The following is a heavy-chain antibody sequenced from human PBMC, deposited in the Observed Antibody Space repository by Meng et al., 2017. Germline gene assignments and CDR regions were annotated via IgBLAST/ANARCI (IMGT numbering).Heavy chain of an antibody. CDR3: ARDMGSGIYGIDY. CDR1: GFTFSSYS. D-gene: IGHD3-10*01. Sequence: GGSLRLSCAASGFTFSSYSMNWVRQAPGKGLEWVSSISSSSSYIYYAGSVKSRFTISRDNAKNSLYLQMNSLRAEDTAVYYCARDMGSGIYGIDYWGQGTLVTVSS. J-gene: IGHJ4*02. CDR2: ISSSSSYI. V-gene: IGHV3-21*01.